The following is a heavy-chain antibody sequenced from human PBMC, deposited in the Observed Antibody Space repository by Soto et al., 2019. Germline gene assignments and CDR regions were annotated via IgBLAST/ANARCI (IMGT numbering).Heavy chain of an antibody. V-gene: IGHV4-30-4*01. CDR1: GGSISSGDYY. CDR3: ARDTTVKAFDI. J-gene: IGHJ3*02. D-gene: IGHD4-17*01. Sequence: SETLSLTCTFSGGSISSGDYYWSWIRQPPGKGLEWIGYIYYSGSTYYNPSLKSRVTISVDTSKNQFSLKLSSVTAADTAVYYCARDTTVKAFDIWGEGTMVTVSS. CDR2: IYYSGST.